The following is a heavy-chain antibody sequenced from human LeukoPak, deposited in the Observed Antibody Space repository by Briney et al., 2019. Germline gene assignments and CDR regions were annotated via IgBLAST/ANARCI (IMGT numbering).Heavy chain of an antibody. Sequence: PGGSLRLSCAASGFTFSSYSMNWVRQAPGKGLEWVSSISSSSSYIYYADSVKGRFTISRDNAKNSLYLQMNSLRAEDTAVYYCARGSRYCSGGSCYPDGWGQGTLVTVSS. D-gene: IGHD2-15*01. CDR3: ARGSRYCSGGSCYPDG. J-gene: IGHJ4*02. CDR1: GFTFSSYS. V-gene: IGHV3-21*01. CDR2: ISSSSSYI.